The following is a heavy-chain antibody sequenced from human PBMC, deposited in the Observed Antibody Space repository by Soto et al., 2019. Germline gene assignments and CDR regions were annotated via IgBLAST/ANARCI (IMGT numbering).Heavy chain of an antibody. V-gene: IGHV3-23*01. J-gene: IGHJ4*02. CDR1: GFTFTTYA. CDR2: IGGSGGNT. Sequence: EVQLLESGGGLVQPGGSLRLSCAASGFTFTTYAMSWVRQAPGKGLEWVSGIGGSGGNTYYADSVKGRFTISRDKSKNTLYLQMNRLRAEDTAGYFCAKALLMVYGRRGDFWGQGSVVTVSS. CDR3: AKALLMVYGRRGDF. D-gene: IGHD2-8*01.